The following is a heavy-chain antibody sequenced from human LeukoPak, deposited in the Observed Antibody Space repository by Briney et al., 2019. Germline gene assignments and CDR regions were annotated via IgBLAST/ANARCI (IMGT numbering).Heavy chain of an antibody. V-gene: IGHV3-53*01. CDR3: ARGRTTVGNAFDL. CDR2: IYSGGST. D-gene: IGHD4-23*01. Sequence: PGGSLRLSCAASGFTVSSNYMSWVRQAPGKGLEWVSVIYSGGSTYYADSVKGRFTISRDNSKNTLYLQMNSLRAEDTAVYYCARGRTTVGNAFDLWGQGTMVTVSS. CDR1: GFTVSSNY. J-gene: IGHJ3*01.